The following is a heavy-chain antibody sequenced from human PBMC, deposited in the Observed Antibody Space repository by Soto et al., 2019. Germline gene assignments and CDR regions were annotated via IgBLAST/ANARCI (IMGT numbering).Heavy chain of an antibody. Sequence: GASVKVSCKASGYTFTSYAMHWVRQAPGQRLEWMGWINAGNGNTKYSQKFQGRVTITRDESTSTAYMELSSLRSEDTAVYYCARDLGMTTVVNDAFDIWGQGTMVTVSS. CDR3: ARDLGMTTVVNDAFDI. V-gene: IGHV1-3*01. CDR1: GYTFTSYA. J-gene: IGHJ3*02. CDR2: INAGNGNT. D-gene: IGHD4-17*01.